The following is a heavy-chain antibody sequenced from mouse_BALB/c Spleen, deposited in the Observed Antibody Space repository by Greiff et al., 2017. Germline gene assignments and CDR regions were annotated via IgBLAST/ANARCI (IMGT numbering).Heavy chain of an antibody. CDR2: ISYSGST. CDR3: ARDDYGGAWFAY. V-gene: IGHV3-8*02. Sequence: VQLQQSGPDLVKPSQSLSLTCTVTGDSITSGYWNWIRKFPGNKLEYMGYISYSGSTYYNPSLKSRISITRDTSKNQYYLQLNSVTTEDTATYYCARDDYGGAWFAYWGQGTLVTVSA. J-gene: IGHJ3*01. CDR1: GDSITSGY. D-gene: IGHD2-4*01.